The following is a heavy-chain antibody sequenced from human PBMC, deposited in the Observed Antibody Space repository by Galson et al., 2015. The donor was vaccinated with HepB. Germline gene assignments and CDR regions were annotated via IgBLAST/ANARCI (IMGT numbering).Heavy chain of an antibody. D-gene: IGHD2-15*01. CDR1: GGTFSSYA. CDR2: IIPIFGTA. CDR3: AAGNGGVVVVAATYFDY. V-gene: IGHV1-69*13. Sequence: SVKVSCKASGGTFSSYAISWVRQAPGQGLEWVGGIIPIFGTANYAQKFQGRVTITADESTSTAYMELSSLRSEDTAVYYCAAGNGGVVVVAATYFDYWGQGTLVTVSS. J-gene: IGHJ4*02.